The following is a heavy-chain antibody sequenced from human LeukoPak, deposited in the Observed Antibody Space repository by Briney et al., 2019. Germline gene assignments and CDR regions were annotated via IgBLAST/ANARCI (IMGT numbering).Heavy chain of an antibody. CDR2: INPSGGST. J-gene: IGHJ5*02. Sequence: ASVKVSCKASGYTFTSYYMHWVRQAPGQGLEWMGIINPSGGSTSYAQKFQGRVTMTRDMSTSTVYMELSSLRSEDTAVYYCARDLSGYANYNWFDPWGQGTLVTVSS. CDR1: GYTFTSYY. D-gene: IGHD5-12*01. V-gene: IGHV1-46*01. CDR3: ARDLSGYANYNWFDP.